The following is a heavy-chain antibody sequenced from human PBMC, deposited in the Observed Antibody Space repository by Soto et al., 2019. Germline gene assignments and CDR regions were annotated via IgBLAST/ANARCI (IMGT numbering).Heavy chain of an antibody. J-gene: IGHJ6*02. CDR3: AKSQKDAPSNYYGMDV. V-gene: IGHV3-23*01. CDR1: GFTFSSYA. D-gene: IGHD2-15*01. Sequence: PGGSLRLSCAASGFTFSSYAMSWVRQAPGKGLEWVSAISGSGGSTYYADSVKGRFTISRDSSKNTLYLQMNSLRAEDTAVYYCAKSQKDAPSNYYGMDVWGQGTTVTVSS. CDR2: ISGSGGST.